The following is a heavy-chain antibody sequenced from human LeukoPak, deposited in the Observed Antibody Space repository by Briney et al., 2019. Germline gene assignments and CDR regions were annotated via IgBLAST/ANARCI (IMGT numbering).Heavy chain of an antibody. CDR3: ARVPAGVIGMKDAFDM. CDR2: ISSSSSSI. J-gene: IGHJ3*02. Sequence: GGSLRLSCAASGFTFSSYSMNWVRQAPGKGLEWVSYISSSSSSIYYVDSVKGRFTISRHNAKNSLYLQMNSLRAEDTAVYYCARVPAGVIGMKDAFDMWGQGTMVTVSS. D-gene: IGHD3-16*02. V-gene: IGHV3-48*04. CDR1: GFTFSSYS.